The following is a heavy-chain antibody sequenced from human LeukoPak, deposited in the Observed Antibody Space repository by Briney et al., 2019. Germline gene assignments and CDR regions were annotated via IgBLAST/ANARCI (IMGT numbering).Heavy chain of an antibody. J-gene: IGHJ4*02. V-gene: IGHV3-33*01. Sequence: PGGSLRLSCAASGFTFSHYGIHWVRQAPGKGLEWVAFIWHDGKDQYYGDSVKGRFTISRDNSKNTLYLQMNSLRAEDTAVYYCARIHNLGILAHFDYWGQGTLVTVSS. CDR1: GFTFSHYG. D-gene: IGHD1-1*01. CDR3: ARIHNLGILAHFDY. CDR2: IWHDGKDQ.